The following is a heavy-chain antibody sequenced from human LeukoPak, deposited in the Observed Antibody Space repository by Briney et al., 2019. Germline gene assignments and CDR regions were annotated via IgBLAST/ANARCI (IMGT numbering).Heavy chain of an antibody. D-gene: IGHD6-19*01. J-gene: IGHJ3*02. CDR3: AKVPAVAEGMVAFDI. Sequence: GGSLRLSCEASGLSFGAHAMSWVRQAPGKGLAWVSAISGSGGSTYYADSVKGRFTISRDNSKNTLYLQMNSLRAEDTAVYYCAKVPAVAEGMVAFDIWGQGTMVTVSS. CDR1: GLSFGAHA. CDR2: ISGSGGST. V-gene: IGHV3-23*01.